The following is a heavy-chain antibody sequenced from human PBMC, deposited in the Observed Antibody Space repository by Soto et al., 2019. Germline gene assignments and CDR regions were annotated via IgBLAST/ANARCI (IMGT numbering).Heavy chain of an antibody. CDR2: IIPILGIA. D-gene: IGHD3-16*01. V-gene: IGHV1-69*02. Sequence: QVQLVQSGAEVKKPGSSVKVSCKASGGTFSSYTISWVRQAPGQGLEWMGRIIPILGIANYAQKFQGRVTITAEESTSTAYMELSSLRSEDTAVYYCASGGSSHPDYWGQGTLVTVSS. CDR3: ASGGSSHPDY. CDR1: GGTFSSYT. J-gene: IGHJ4*02.